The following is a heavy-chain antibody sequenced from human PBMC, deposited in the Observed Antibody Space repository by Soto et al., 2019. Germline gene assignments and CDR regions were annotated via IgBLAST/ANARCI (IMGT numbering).Heavy chain of an antibody. CDR3: VKRFGDYVEWFAP. Sequence: PSETLSLTCTVSGVSITDYHWSWIRQSPGRGLEWIGYIFSRGTPNYNPSLKSRVTISVDTSRNQFSLKLNSLTAAHTAMYFCVKRFGDYVEWFAPWGQGALVPVS. V-gene: IGHV4-59*01. D-gene: IGHD4-17*01. J-gene: IGHJ5*02. CDR1: GVSITDYH. CDR2: IFSRGTP.